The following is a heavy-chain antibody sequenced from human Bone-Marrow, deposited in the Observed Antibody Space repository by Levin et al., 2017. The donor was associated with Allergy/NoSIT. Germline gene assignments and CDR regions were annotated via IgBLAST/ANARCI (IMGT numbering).Heavy chain of an antibody. CDR3: ARRSSTGLFDP. J-gene: IGHJ5*02. CDR1: GDFISSSY. V-gene: IGHV4-59*08. CDR2: IYHTRST. D-gene: IGHD6-19*01. Sequence: PSETLSLTCTVSGDFISSSYWSWIRQPPGKGLEWIGYIYHTRSTNYNPSLKSRLTISIDASKNQFSLKLSFVTAADTAVYYCARRSSTGLFDPWGQGILVTVSS.